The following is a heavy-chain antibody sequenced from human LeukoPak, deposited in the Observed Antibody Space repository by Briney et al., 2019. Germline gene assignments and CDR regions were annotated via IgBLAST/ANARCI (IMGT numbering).Heavy chain of an antibody. V-gene: IGHV4-59*01. J-gene: IGHJ5*02. CDR3: ARGSDSSTLNWFDP. CDR1: GGSISSNY. D-gene: IGHD6-13*01. CDR2: INYSGST. Sequence: PSETLSLTCSVSGGSISSNYWSWIRRPPGKGLEWIGYINYSGSTNYNPSLKSRVTISVDTSRNQFSLKVTSVTAADTGVYYCARGSDSSTLNWFDPWGQGTLVTVSS.